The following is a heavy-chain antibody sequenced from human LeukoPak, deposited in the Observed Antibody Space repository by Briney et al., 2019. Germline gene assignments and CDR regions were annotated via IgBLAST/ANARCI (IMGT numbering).Heavy chain of an antibody. J-gene: IGHJ4*02. CDR1: GFTFSSYE. Sequence: GGSLRLSCAASGFTFSSYEMNWVRQAPGKGLEWVSYISSSGSTIYYADSVKGRFTISRDNAKNSLYLQMNSLRAEDTAVYYCARLFRDVTTFDYWGQGTLVTVSS. D-gene: IGHD1-1*01. CDR3: ARLFRDVTTFDY. V-gene: IGHV3-48*03. CDR2: ISSSGSTI.